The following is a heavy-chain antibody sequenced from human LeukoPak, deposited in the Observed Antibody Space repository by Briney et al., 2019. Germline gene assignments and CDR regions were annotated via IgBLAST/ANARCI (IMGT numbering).Heavy chain of an antibody. Sequence: PGGSLRLSCAASGFTFSTYWMSWVRQAPGKGLEWVANIKQDGSETHYVDSVRDRFTISRDNAKNSLSLQMNSLRAEDTAVYYCARVRGDYSGSDYWGQGTLVTVSS. J-gene: IGHJ4*02. CDR3: ARVRGDYSGSDY. CDR2: IKQDGSET. CDR1: GFTFSTYW. V-gene: IGHV3-7*04. D-gene: IGHD4-11*01.